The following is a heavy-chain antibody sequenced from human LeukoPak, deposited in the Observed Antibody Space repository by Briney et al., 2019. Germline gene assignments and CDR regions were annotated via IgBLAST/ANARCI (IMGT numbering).Heavy chain of an antibody. CDR1: GPTVIENS. CDR2: IWSQGNKE. J-gene: IGHJ4*02. Sequence: SPTPARAPAGPTVIENSTHFVRPAPRKRPGWVAVIWSQGNKENYAHSVKGRFTISRDHSKNTLYLQRDSLNGEVSALYCCARDDDASGRDAHFGYWGQGTLVTVSS. D-gene: IGHD3-22*01. V-gene: IGHV3-33*01. CDR3: ARDDDASGRDAHFGY.